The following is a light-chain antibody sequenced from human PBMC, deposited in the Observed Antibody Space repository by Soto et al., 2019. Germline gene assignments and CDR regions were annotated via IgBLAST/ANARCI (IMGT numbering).Light chain of an antibody. CDR3: QQYYSTPQK. J-gene: IGKJ1*01. CDR1: QSVLYSSNNKHY. Sequence: DIVMTQSPDSLAVSLGERATINCKSSQSVLYSSNNKHYLAWYQQKPGQPPKLLISWASTRESGVPDRFSGSGSGTDFTLTNSSPQAEDVALYYCQQYYSTPQKFGQGTKVEIK. CDR2: WAS. V-gene: IGKV4-1*01.